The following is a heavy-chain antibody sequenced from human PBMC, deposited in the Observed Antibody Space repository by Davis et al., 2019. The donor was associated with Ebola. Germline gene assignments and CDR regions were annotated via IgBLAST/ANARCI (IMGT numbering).Heavy chain of an antibody. CDR1: GFTSSSYA. Sequence: GESLKISCAASGFTSSSYAMHWVRQAPGKGLEWVAVMSYDGSNKYYADSVKGRFTISRDNAKNSPYLQMNSLRAEDTAVYYCAKVTGSFVYWGQGTLVTVSS. CDR2: MSYDGSNK. J-gene: IGHJ4*02. D-gene: IGHD7-27*01. V-gene: IGHV3-30*04. CDR3: AKVTGSFVY.